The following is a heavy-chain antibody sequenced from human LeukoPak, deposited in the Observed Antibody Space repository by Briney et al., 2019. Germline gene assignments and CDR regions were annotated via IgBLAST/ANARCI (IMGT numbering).Heavy chain of an antibody. D-gene: IGHD4-17*01. Sequence: GESLKISCKGSGYSFISYWIGWVRQMPGKGLEWMGIIYPGDSDTRYSPSFQGQVTISADKSISTAYLQWSSLKASDTAMYYCARQSLYGDYYYYGMDVWGQGTTVTVSS. J-gene: IGHJ6*02. CDR3: ARQSLYGDYYYYGMDV. CDR1: GYSFISYW. V-gene: IGHV5-51*01. CDR2: IYPGDSDT.